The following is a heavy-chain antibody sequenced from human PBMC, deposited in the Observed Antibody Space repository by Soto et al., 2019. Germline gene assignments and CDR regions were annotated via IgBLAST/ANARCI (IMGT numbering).Heavy chain of an antibody. V-gene: IGHV1-69*13. CDR2: IIPIFGTA. CDR3: ARDSSSKAVVQPIYNWFDP. J-gene: IGHJ5*02. D-gene: IGHD1-1*01. CDR1: GGTFSSYA. Sequence: SVKVSCKASGGTFSSYAISWVRQAPGQGLEWMGGIIPIFGTANYAQKFQGRVTITADESTSTAYMELSSLRSEDTAVYYCARDSSSKAVVQPIYNWFDPWGQGTLVTVSS.